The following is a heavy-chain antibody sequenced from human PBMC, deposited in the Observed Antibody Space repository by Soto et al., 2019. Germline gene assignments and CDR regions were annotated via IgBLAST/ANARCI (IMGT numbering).Heavy chain of an antibody. J-gene: IGHJ4*02. Sequence: EVQLLESGGGLVQPGGSLRLSCAASGFTFSSYAMRWVRQAPGKGLEWVSAISGSGGSTYYADSVKGRFTISRDNSKHTVYLQMNSLRGEETAVYYCARRGSGSYYDYWGQGTLVTVSS. CDR1: GFTFSSYA. V-gene: IGHV3-23*01. CDR3: ARRGSGSYYDY. CDR2: ISGSGGST. D-gene: IGHD1-26*01.